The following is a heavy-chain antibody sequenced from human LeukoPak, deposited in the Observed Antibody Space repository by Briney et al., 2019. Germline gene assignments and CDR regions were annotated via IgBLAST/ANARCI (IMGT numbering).Heavy chain of an antibody. CDR3: ARGYRYCSGGSCYLNWFDP. V-gene: IGHV4-30-4*02. J-gene: IGHJ5*02. CDR2: IYYSGST. CDR1: GGSISSGDYY. D-gene: IGHD2-15*01. Sequence: SETLSLTCTVSGGSISSGDYYWSWIRQPPGKGLEWIGYIYYSGSTYYNPSLKSRVTISVDTSKNQFSLKLSSVTAADTAVYYCARGYRYCSGGSCYLNWFDPWGQGTLVTVSS.